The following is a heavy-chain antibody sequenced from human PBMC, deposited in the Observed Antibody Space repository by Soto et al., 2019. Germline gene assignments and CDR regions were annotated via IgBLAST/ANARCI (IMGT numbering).Heavy chain of an antibody. Sequence: KGLEWMGIINPSGGSTSYAQKFQGRVTMTRDTSTSTVYMELSSLRSEDTAVYYCSRDLGDYYDSSDAFEIWVQGSMVT. V-gene: IGHV1-46*01. J-gene: IGHJ3*02. D-gene: IGHD3-22*01. CDR2: INPSGGST. CDR3: SRDLGDYYDSSDAFEI.